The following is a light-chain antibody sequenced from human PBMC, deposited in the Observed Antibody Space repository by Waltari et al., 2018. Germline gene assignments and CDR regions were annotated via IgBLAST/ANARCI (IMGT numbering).Light chain of an antibody. CDR3: QHYESLPVT. J-gene: IGKJ1*01. Sequence: EIVLTQSTGTPSLSPGEIATLSCRASQSISKYLAWYQQKPGQAPRLLIYHASSRAAGIPDRFSGSGSGTDFSLSISRLEPEDFAVYYCQHYESLPVTFGQGAKVEIK. CDR1: QSISKY. CDR2: HAS. V-gene: IGKV3-20*01.